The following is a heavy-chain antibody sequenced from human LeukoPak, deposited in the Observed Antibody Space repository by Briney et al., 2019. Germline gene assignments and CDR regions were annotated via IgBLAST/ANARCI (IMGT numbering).Heavy chain of an antibody. CDR1: GGSFSGYY. Sequence: SETLSLTCAVCGGSFSGYYWSWIRQPPGKGLEWIGEINHSGSTNYNPSLKSRVTISVDTSKNQFSLKLSSVTAADTAVYYCASGGDYDYWGQGTLVTVSS. J-gene: IGHJ4*02. CDR2: INHSGST. CDR3: ASGGDYDY. V-gene: IGHV4-34*01.